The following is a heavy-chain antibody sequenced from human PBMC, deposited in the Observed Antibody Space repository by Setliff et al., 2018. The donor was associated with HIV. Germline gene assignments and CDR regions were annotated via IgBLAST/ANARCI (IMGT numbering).Heavy chain of an antibody. V-gene: IGHV3-7*03. CDR1: GFTFSSYG. D-gene: IGHD1-7*01. Sequence: GGSLRLSCAASGFTFSSYGMHWVRQAPGKGLEWVANIKQDGSEKYYVDSVKGRLTISRDNAKNSLYLQMNSLRAEDTAVYYCATDRGTYWGQGTLVTVSS. CDR2: IKQDGSEK. J-gene: IGHJ4*02. CDR3: ATDRGTY.